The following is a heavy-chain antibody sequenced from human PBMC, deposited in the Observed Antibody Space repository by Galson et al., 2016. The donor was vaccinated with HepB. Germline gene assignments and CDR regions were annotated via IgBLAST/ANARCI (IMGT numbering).Heavy chain of an antibody. CDR1: GYSFTSYY. D-gene: IGHD5-18*01. CDR3: ARGHRYSYVES. V-gene: IGHV1-2*02. Sequence: SVKVSCKASGYSFTSYYMHRIRQAPGQGLEWMGWISPKSGDTKYVQKFQSRVTVTTDTSISTAYMEVRRLRSDDTAVYYCARGHRYSYVESWGQGTLVTVSS. CDR2: ISPKSGDT. J-gene: IGHJ4*02.